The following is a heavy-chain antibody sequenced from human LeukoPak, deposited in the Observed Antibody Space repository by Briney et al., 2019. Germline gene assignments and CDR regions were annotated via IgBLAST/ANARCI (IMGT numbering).Heavy chain of an antibody. CDR3: ELGGYNSGYFDL. CDR1: GGSISSSSCY. V-gene: IGHV4-39*01. CDR2: IYYSGST. J-gene: IGHJ2*01. Sequence: SETLSLTCTVSGGSISSSSCYWGWIRQPPGKGLEWIGSIYYSGSTYYNPSLKSRVTISVDTSKNQFSLKLSSVTAADTAVYYCELGGYNSGYFDLWGRGTLVTVSS. D-gene: IGHD5-24*01.